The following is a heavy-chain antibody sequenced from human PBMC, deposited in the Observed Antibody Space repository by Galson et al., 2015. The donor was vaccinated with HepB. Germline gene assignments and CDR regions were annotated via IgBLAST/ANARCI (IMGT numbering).Heavy chain of an antibody. Sequence: SLRLSCAASGFTFSSYAITWVRQAPGKGLHWVSTISGRGRRRYYADSVKGRFIISRYNSKNTMFLQMNSLRAEDTAVYYCAKDTMVRGLIITNYFDYWGQGTPVTVSS. CDR1: GFTFSSYA. V-gene: IGHV3-23*01. D-gene: IGHD3-10*01. CDR2: ISGRGRRR. J-gene: IGHJ4*02. CDR3: AKDTMVRGLIITNYFDY.